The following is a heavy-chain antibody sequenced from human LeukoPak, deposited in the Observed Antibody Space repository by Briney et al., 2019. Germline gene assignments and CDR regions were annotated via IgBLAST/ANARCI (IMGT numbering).Heavy chain of an antibody. D-gene: IGHD2-21*02. CDR2: ISGSGGST. V-gene: IGHV3-23*01. CDR3: AKTVVTTTGMGDFDY. Sequence: GGSLRLSCAASGFTFSSYAMSWVRQAPGKGLEWVSAISGSGGSTYYADSVKGRFTISRDNSKNTLYLQMNSPRVEDTAVYYCAKTVVTTTGMGDFDYWGQGTLVTVSS. CDR1: GFTFSSYA. J-gene: IGHJ4*02.